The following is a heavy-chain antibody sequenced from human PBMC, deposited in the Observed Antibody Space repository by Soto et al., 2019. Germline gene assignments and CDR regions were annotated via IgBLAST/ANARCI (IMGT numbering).Heavy chain of an antibody. D-gene: IGHD5-12*01. CDR1: GFTFTSYA. Sequence: QVHLVQSGPEVKKPGASVKVSCKASGFTFTSYAITWVRQAPGQGLEWRGWISAYNGNTNDGRNLRGRVTMTTDTFTSPGYMGLVSLTSDDTAVYYCASDFRGWLPGGVDSWGQGTLVIVSS. CDR3: ASDFRGWLPGGVDS. V-gene: IGHV1-18*01. J-gene: IGHJ4*02. CDR2: ISAYNGNT.